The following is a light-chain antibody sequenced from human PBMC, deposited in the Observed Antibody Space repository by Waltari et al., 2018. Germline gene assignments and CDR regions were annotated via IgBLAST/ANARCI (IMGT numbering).Light chain of an antibody. J-gene: IGKJ1*01. V-gene: IGKV2-28*01. CDR1: TSLLHNDGYNY. CDR2: LGS. CDR3: MQALQSRRT. Sequence: DIVMTQSPLSLPFTAGESASLSCRSRTSLLHNDGYNYLDWSLQKPGQSPQLLIFLGSKRDSGVPDRFSGSGSGTDFTLKISRVEAEDVGVYYCMQALQSRRTFGQGTKVEIK.